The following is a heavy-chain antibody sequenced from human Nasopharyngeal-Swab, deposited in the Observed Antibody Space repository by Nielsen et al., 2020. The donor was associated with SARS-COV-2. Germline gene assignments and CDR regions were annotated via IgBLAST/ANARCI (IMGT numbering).Heavy chain of an antibody. CDR2: ISGSGGST. J-gene: IGHJ4*02. V-gene: IGHV3-23*01. D-gene: IGHD2-15*01. CDR3: AKVVVVAWRFDY. Sequence: GGSLRLSCAASGFTFSSYAMSWVRQAPGKGLEWVSAISGSGGSTYYADSVKGRFTIARDNSKNTLYLQMNSLRAEDTAVYYCAKVVVVAWRFDYWGQGTLVTVSS. CDR1: GFTFSSYA.